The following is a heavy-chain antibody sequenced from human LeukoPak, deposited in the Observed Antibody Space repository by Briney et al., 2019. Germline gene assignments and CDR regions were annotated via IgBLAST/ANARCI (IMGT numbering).Heavy chain of an antibody. CDR2: INPSGGST. V-gene: IGHV1-46*01. CDR1: GYTFTSYY. Sequence: ASVKVSCKASGYTFTSYYMHWVRQAPGQGLEWMGIINPSGGSTSYAQKSQGRVTMTRDTSTSTVYMELSSLRSEDTAVYYCARAYYYGSAVNWFDPWGQGTLVTVSS. D-gene: IGHD3-10*01. J-gene: IGHJ5*02. CDR3: ARAYYYGSAVNWFDP.